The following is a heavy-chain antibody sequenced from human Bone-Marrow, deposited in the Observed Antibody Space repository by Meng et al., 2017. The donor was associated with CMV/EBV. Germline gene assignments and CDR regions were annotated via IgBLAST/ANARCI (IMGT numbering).Heavy chain of an antibody. D-gene: IGHD3-22*01. J-gene: IGHJ5*02. Sequence: GGSLRLSCAASGFSFSSYTMNWVRQAPGKGLEWVSAITKDGINTYYADSVKGRFTISRDNSKNTLYLRMNSLRAEDTAIYYCAKRNYDSSGRSWGQGTPVTGSS. CDR3: AKRNYDSSGRS. CDR1: GFSFSSYT. V-gene: IGHV3-23*01. CDR2: ITKDGINT.